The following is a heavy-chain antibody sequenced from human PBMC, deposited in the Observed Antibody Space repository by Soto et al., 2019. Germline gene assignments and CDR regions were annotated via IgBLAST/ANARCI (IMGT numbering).Heavy chain of an antibody. V-gene: IGHV1-46*01. J-gene: IGHJ6*02. CDR3: ARARYCSGGSCSGRNYYYGMDV. Sequence: QVQLVQSGAEVKKPGASVKVSCKASGYTFTSYYMHWVRQAPGQGLEWMGIINPSGGSTSYAQKFPGRVPMTRATSTSTVYMELSSLRSEDTAVYYCARARYCSGGSCSGRNYYYGMDVWGQGTTVTVSS. CDR2: INPSGGST. D-gene: IGHD2-15*01. CDR1: GYTFTSYY.